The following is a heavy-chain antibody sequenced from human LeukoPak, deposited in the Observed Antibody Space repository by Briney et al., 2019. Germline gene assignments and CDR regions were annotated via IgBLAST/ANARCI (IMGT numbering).Heavy chain of an antibody. J-gene: IGHJ4*02. D-gene: IGHD3-10*01. CDR3: RLLLPFDY. Sequence: PGGSLRLSCAASGFTFSSYAMHWVRQAPGKGLEWVAVISYDGSNKYYADSVKGRFTISRDNSKNTLYLQMNSLRAEDTAVYYCRLLLPFDYWGQGTLVTVSS. CDR1: GFTFSSYA. CDR2: ISYDGSNK. V-gene: IGHV3-30-3*01.